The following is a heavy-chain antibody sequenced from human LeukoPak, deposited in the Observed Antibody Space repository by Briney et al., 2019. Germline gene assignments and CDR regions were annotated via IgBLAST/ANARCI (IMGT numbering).Heavy chain of an antibody. J-gene: IGHJ4*02. CDR3: ANLGGYTGY. CDR1: GGSFSGYY. CDR2: INHSGST. Sequence: SETLSLTCAVYGGSFSGYYWSWIRQPPGKGLEWIGEINHSGSTNYNPSLKSRVTISVDTSKNQFSLRLSSVTAADTAVYYCANLGGYTGYWGQGTLVTVSS. D-gene: IGHD3-16*02. V-gene: IGHV4-34*01.